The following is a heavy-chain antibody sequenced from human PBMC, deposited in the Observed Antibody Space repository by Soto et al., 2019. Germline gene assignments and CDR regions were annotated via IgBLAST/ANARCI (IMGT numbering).Heavy chain of an antibody. J-gene: IGHJ5*02. CDR3: VRGGGGGLFDP. V-gene: IGHV3-11*06. Sequence: LILSCAGSGFTFGDSYSSWIRQAPGKGLEWLSYISPGSRYPAYADSVKGRFTISRDNAKRSLYLQMMSLTAEDTAIYYCVRGGGGGLFDPWGQGTMVTVSS. CDR1: GFTFGDSY. D-gene: IGHD2-15*01. CDR2: ISPGSRYP.